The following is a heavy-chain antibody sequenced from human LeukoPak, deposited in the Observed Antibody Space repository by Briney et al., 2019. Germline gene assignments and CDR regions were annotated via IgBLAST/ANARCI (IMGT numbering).Heavy chain of an antibody. V-gene: IGHV3-30*02. J-gene: IGHJ3*02. CDR1: GFTFSSYD. D-gene: IGHD6-13*01. CDR3: AKSSLAYSSSWFPNAFDM. CDR2: VRYDGSRK. Sequence: GGSLRLSCAASGFTFSSYDMNWVRQAPGKGLEWLAFVRYDGSRKYYADSVEGRFTISRDNSKSTLYLQMNSLRAEGTSMYYCAKSSLAYSSSWFPNAFDMWGQGTMVSVSS.